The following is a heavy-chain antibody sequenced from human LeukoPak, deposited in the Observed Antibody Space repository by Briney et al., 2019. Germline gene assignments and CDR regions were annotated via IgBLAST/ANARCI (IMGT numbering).Heavy chain of an antibody. CDR1: GYALTELS. J-gene: IGHJ4*02. CDR3: ARSSTVAGFDY. CDR2: FDPEDGET. V-gene: IGHV1-24*01. Sequence: ASVKVSCKVSGYALTELSMHWVRQAPGKGLEWMGGFDPEDGETIYAQKFQGRVTITRNTSISTAYMELSSLRSEDTAVYYCARSSTVAGFDYWGQGTLVTVSS. D-gene: IGHD6-19*01.